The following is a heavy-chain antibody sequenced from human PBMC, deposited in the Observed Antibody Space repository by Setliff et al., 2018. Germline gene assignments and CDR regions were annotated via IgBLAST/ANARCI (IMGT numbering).Heavy chain of an antibody. Sequence: VKVSCKASGGTFSSYAISWVRQAPGQGLEWMGGIIPILGIANYAQKFQGRVTITADKSTSTAYMELSSLRSEDTAVYYCARNGDSSGYSYDAFDIWGQGTMVTVSS. CDR1: GGTFSSYA. V-gene: IGHV1-69*10. D-gene: IGHD3-22*01. CDR2: IIPILGIA. CDR3: ARNGDSSGYSYDAFDI. J-gene: IGHJ3*02.